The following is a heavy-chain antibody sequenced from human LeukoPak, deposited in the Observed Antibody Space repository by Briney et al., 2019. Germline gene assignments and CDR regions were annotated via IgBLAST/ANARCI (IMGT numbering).Heavy chain of an antibody. Sequence: SETLSLTCAVYGGSFSGYYWSWIRQPPGKGLEWIGEINHSGSTNYNPSLKSRVTISVDTSKNQFSLKLSSVTAADTAVYYCARGSNLDTGRNYYYYMDVWGKGTTVTVSS. CDR1: GGSFSGYY. CDR2: INHSGST. J-gene: IGHJ6*03. CDR3: ARGSNLDTGRNYYYYMDV. D-gene: IGHD5-18*01. V-gene: IGHV4-34*01.